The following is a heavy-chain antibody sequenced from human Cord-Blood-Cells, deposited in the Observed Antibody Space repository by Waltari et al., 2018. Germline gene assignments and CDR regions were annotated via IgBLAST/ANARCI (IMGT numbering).Heavy chain of an antibody. CDR3: ALGFWSGHYYYYGMDV. J-gene: IGHJ6*02. CDR1: GYSFTSYW. CDR2: IVPCDSDT. Sequence: EVQLVQSGAAVKKPGEFLKISWKGSGYSFTSYWIGWVRQLPGKGLEWMGIIVPCDSDTRYTPSFQGQVTISADKSISTAYLQWSSLKASDTAMYYCALGFWSGHYYYYGMDVWGQGTTVTVSS. V-gene: IGHV5-51*01. D-gene: IGHD3-3*01.